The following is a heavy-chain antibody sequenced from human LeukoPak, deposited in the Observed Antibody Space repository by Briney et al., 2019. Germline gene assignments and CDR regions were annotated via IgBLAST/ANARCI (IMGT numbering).Heavy chain of an antibody. CDR2: IYFSGST. D-gene: IGHD4-23*01. J-gene: IGHJ5*02. V-gene: IGHV4-39*07. Sequence: SETLSLTCTVSGGSISSSYYWGWIRQPPGKELDWIGSIYFSGSTYYNPSLKSRVTMSVDTSKNQFSLNLTSVTAADTAMYICARAGGSRYFDPWGQGTLVTVSS. CDR1: GGSISSSYY. CDR3: ARAGGSRYFDP.